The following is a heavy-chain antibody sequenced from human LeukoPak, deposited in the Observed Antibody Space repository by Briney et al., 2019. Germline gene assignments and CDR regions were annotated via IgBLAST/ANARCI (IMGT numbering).Heavy chain of an antibody. CDR2: ISSNGGST. D-gene: IGHD6-13*01. Sequence: GGSLRLSCAASGFTFSSYAMPWVRQAPGKGLEYVSAISSNGGSTYYANSVKGRFTISRDNSKNTLYLQMGSLRAEDMAVYYCARRGGYSSSWYTDYWGQGTLVTVSS. J-gene: IGHJ4*02. CDR1: GFTFSSYA. V-gene: IGHV3-64*01. CDR3: ARRGGYSSSWYTDY.